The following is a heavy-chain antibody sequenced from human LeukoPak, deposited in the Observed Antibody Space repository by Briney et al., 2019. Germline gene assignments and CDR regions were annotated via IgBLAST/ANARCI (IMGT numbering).Heavy chain of an antibody. CDR3: ARGGSGYQLLFDFDY. D-gene: IGHD2-2*01. Sequence: PSETLSLTCAVYGGSFSGNYWSWIRQPPGKGLEWIGEINHGGSTNYNPSLKSRVTISVDTSKNQFSLKLSSVTAADTAVYYCARGGSGYQLLFDFDYWGQGTLVTVSS. J-gene: IGHJ4*02. CDR1: GGSFSGNY. CDR2: INHGGST. V-gene: IGHV4-34*01.